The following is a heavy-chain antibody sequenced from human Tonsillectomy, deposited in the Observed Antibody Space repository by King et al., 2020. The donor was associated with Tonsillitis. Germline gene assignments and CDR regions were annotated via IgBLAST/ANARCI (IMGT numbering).Heavy chain of an antibody. CDR2: IFRPGRST. CDR1: RFTFSSYA. V-gene: IGHV3-23*03. CDR3: AKDLPAYCGGDCYSHGFDY. D-gene: IGHD2-21*02. Sequence: VQLVESGGGLVQPGGSWRLSCAASRFTFSSYAMGWVRRPPGKGLEGVSVIFRPGRSTFLADSVKGRLTISRENFKNTRYREMNSLRAEDTAVYYCAKDLPAYCGGDCYSHGFDYWGQGTLVTVSS. J-gene: IGHJ4*02.